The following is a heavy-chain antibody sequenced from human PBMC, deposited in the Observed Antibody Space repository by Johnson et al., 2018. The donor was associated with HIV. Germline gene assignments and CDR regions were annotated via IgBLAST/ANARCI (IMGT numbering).Heavy chain of an antibody. J-gene: IGHJ3*02. Sequence: QVQLVESGGGVVQPGRSLRLSCAASGFTFNSYAMHWVRQAPGKGLEWVSAISGSGGSTYYADSVKGRFTISRDNSKNTLYLQMNSLRAEDTALYYCARQTLRAFDIWGQGTMVTVSS. CDR2: ISGSGGST. CDR1: GFTFNSYA. CDR3: ARQTLRAFDI. V-gene: IGHV3-NL1*01.